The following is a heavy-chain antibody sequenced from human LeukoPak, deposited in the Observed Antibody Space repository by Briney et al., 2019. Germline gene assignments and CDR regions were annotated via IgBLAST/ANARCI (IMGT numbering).Heavy chain of an antibody. CDR1: GLTFSNYG. Sequence: ASVKVSCKASGLTFSNYGITWVRQAPGQGLEWVGWISAYDGNTNYAQKFQGRVTMTTDTSTSTAHMELRSLRYDNTAVYYCARDGRFAAYEPDYWGQGTLVTVSS. V-gene: IGHV1-18*01. CDR3: ARDGRFAAYEPDY. J-gene: IGHJ4*02. CDR2: ISAYDGNT. D-gene: IGHD1-26*01.